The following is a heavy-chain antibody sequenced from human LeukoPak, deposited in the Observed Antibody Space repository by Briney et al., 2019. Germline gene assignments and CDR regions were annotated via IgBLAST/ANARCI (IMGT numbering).Heavy chain of an antibody. CDR3: ARDSVWRSGWYYFDY. D-gene: IGHD6-19*01. J-gene: IGHJ4*02. Sequence: INPSGGSTSYAQKFQGRVTMTRDTSTSTVYMELSSLRSEDTAVYYCARDSVWRSGWYYFDYWGQGTLVTVSS. CDR2: INPSGGST. V-gene: IGHV1-46*01.